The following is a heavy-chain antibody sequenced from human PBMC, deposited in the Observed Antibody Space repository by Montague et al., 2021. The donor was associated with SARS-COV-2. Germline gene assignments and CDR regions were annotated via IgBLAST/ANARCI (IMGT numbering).Heavy chain of an antibody. CDR3: ARGLQQRSNFDC. J-gene: IGHJ4*02. D-gene: IGHD6-25*01. CDR2: IKAGNT. V-gene: IGHV3-53*01. CDR1: GFSVSDSY. Sequence: SLRLSCAASGFSVSDSYMSWVRQAPGKGPEWVSLIKAGNTYYTDSVKGRFTMSRDNSKNTLSLQMNSLRDEDTAVYYCARGLQQRSNFDCWGQGTLVTVSS.